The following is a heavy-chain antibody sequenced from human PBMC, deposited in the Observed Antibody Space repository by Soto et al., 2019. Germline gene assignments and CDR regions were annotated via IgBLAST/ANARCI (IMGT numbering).Heavy chain of an antibody. Sequence: PGGSLRLSCAASGFTFSSYAMSWVRQAPGKGLEWVSAISGSGGSTYYADSVKGRFTISRDNSKNTLYLQMNSLRAEDTAVYYCAKDPLFYDYIWGSHNWGQGTLVTVSS. CDR1: GFTFSSYA. J-gene: IGHJ4*02. D-gene: IGHD3-16*01. CDR3: AKDPLFYDYIWGSHN. V-gene: IGHV3-23*01. CDR2: ISGSGGST.